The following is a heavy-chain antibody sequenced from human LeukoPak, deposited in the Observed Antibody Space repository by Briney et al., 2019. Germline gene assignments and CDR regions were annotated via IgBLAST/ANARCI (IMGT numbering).Heavy chain of an antibody. J-gene: IGHJ4*02. CDR3: ANRYCSGGSCHRDY. CDR2: IHYDGSNK. CDR1: GFTFSNYG. D-gene: IGHD2-15*01. V-gene: IGHV3-30*02. Sequence: PGGSLRLSCAASGFTFSNYGMHWVRQAPGKGLEWVAFIHYDGSNKYYADSVKGRFTISRDNSKNTLYLQMNSLRAEDTALYYCANRYCSGGSCHRDYWGQGTLVTVSS.